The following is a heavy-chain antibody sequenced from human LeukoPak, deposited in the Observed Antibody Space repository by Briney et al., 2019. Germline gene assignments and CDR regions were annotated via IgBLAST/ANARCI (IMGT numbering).Heavy chain of an antibody. V-gene: IGHV3-23*01. J-gene: IGHJ4*02. Sequence: GGSPRLSCAASGFTFRSYAMSWVRQAPGKGLEWVSAISGSGVSTYYADSVKGRFTISRDNSKNTLYLQMNSLRAEETAVYYCAKGRSSSTRPDFDYWGQGTLVTVSS. D-gene: IGHD2-2*01. CDR3: AKGRSSSTRPDFDY. CDR2: ISGSGVST. CDR1: GFTFRSYA.